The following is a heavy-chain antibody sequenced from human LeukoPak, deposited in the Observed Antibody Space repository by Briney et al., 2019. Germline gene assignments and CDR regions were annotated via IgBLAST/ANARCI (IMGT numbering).Heavy chain of an antibody. D-gene: IGHD3-16*01. CDR2: VSYDGSSK. J-gene: IGHJ4*02. V-gene: IGHV3-30*18. Sequence: GRSLRLSCAASGFTFTSYGMHWVRQAPGKGLEWVAVVSYDGSSKYYADSVKGRSTISRDNSKNTLSLQMNSLSAEDTALYYCAKDVARGGIKGSFDYWGQGTLVTVSS. CDR3: AKDVARGGIKGSFDY. CDR1: GFTFTSYG.